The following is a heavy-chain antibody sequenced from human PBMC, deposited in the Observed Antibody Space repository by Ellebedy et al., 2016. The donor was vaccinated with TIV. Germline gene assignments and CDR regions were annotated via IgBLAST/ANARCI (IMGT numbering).Heavy chain of an antibody. Sequence: GESLKISCAASGFTFSSYAMHWVRQAPGKGLEWVAVISYDGSNKYYADSVKGRFTISRDNSKNTLYLQMNSLRAEDTAVYYCARDPSLINGDPGYFDLWGRGTLVTVSS. CDR1: GFTFSSYA. V-gene: IGHV3-30*01. J-gene: IGHJ2*01. CDR3: ARDPSLINGDPGYFDL. CDR2: ISYDGSNK. D-gene: IGHD4-17*01.